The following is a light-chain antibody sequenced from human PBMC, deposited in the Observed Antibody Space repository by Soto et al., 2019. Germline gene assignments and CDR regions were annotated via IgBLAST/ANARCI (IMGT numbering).Light chain of an antibody. CDR1: SSDVGGSNY. V-gene: IGLV2-8*01. Sequence: QSALTQPPSASGSPGQSVTISCTGTSSDVGGSNYVSWYQQHPGKAPNSLIYEVNKRPSGVSDRFSGSKSGNTASLIVSGLQADDEAHYFCSSRILFGGGTKVTVL. CDR2: EVN. CDR3: SSRIL. J-gene: IGLJ2*01.